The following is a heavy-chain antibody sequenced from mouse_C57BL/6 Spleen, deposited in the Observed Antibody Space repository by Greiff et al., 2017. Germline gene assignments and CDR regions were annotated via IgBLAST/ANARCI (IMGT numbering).Heavy chain of an antibody. D-gene: IGHD4-1*01. CDR2: ISSGSSTI. Sequence: EVKLVESGGCLVKPGGSLTLSCAASGFTFSDYGMHWVRQAPEKGLAWVAYISSGSSTIYYADTVKGRFTISRDNAKNTLFLQMTSLRSEDTAMYYCAMNWGAMDYWGQGTSVTVSS. V-gene: IGHV5-17*01. CDR3: AMNWGAMDY. CDR1: GFTFSDYG. J-gene: IGHJ4*01.